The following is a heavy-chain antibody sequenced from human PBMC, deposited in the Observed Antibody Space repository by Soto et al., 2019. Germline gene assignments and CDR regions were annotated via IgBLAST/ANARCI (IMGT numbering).Heavy chain of an antibody. D-gene: IGHD5-12*01. Sequence: QVQLQESGPGLVKPSQTLSLTCTVSGGSISSGGYYWSWIRQHPGKGLEWIGYIYYSGSTYYNPSLKSRVTISVDTSKNQFSLKLSSVTAADTAVYYCARDRGPEEMATIPHWFDPWGQGTLVTVSS. CDR2: IYYSGST. CDR1: GGSISSGGYY. J-gene: IGHJ5*02. CDR3: ARDRGPEEMATIPHWFDP. V-gene: IGHV4-31*03.